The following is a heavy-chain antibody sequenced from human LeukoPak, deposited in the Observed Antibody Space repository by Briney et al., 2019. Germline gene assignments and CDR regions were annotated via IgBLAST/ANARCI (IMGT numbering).Heavy chain of an antibody. Sequence: TSETLSLTCTVSGGFINSYYWSWIRQPAGKGLEWIGRVYTSGITNYNPSLKSRITMSEDTSKNQFSLKLTSVTAADTAVYYCARHNGFDRGYYYYMDVWGKGTTVTVSS. CDR2: VYTSGIT. J-gene: IGHJ6*03. D-gene: IGHD3-9*01. CDR3: ARHNGFDRGYYYYMDV. V-gene: IGHV4-4*07. CDR1: GGFINSYY.